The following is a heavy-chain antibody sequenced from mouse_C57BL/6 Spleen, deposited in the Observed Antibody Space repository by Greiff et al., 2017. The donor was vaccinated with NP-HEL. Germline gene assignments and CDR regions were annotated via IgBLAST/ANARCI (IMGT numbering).Heavy chain of an antibody. CDR3: ARSPRYYSNYEWYVEG. Sequence: VQLQESGAELARPGASVKMSCKASGYTFTSYTMHWVKQRPGQGLEWIGYINPSSGYTQYNQKFKDKATLTADKSYSTPYMQLSSLTSEDSAVYYCARSPRYYSNYEWYVEGWGTGTTVTVSS. CDR2: INPSSGYT. J-gene: IGHJ1*03. V-gene: IGHV1-4*01. CDR1: GYTFTSYT. D-gene: IGHD2-5*01.